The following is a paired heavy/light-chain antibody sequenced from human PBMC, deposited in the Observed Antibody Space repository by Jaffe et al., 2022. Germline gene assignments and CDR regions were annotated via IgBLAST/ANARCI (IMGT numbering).Light chain of an antibody. CDR1: QGISSA. Sequence: AIQLTQSPSSLSASVGDRVTITCRASQGISSALAWYQQKPGKAPKLLIYDASSLESGVPSRFSGSGSGTDFTLTISSLQPEDFATYYCQQFNSYPPTFGGGTKVEIK. CDR3: QQFNSYPPT. J-gene: IGKJ4*01. CDR2: DAS. V-gene: IGKV1-13*02.
Heavy chain of an antibody. CDR1: GFTFSSYA. D-gene: IGHD6-13*01. V-gene: IGHV3-23*01. CDR3: AKDIFEGQDVKHSSSWYAINWFDP. J-gene: IGHJ5*02. CDR2: ISGSGGST. Sequence: EVQLLESGGGLVQPGGSLRLSCAASGFTFSSYAMSWVRQAPGKGLEWVSAISGSGGSTYYADSVKGRFTISRDNSKNTLYLQMNSLRAEDTAVYYCAKDIFEGQDVKHSSSWYAINWFDPWGQGTLVTVSS.